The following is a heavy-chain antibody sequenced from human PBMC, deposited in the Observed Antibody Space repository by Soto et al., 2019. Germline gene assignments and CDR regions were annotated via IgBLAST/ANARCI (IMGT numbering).Heavy chain of an antibody. V-gene: IGHV1-18*01. J-gene: IGHJ4*02. D-gene: IGHD1-26*01. CDR2: ISAYNGNT. Sequence: QVQLVQSGAEVKKPGASVKVSCKASGYTFTSYGITWVRQAPGQGLEWMGWISAYNGNTNYAQKPQGRVTMTTDTATSTAYLAPRSLRSDDTAVEYCGRDKGWVPTDYWGQGTLVTVSS. CDR3: GRDKGWVPTDY. CDR1: GYTFTSYG.